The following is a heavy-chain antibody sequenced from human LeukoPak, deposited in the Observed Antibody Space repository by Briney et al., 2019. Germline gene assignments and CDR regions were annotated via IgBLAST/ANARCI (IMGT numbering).Heavy chain of an antibody. CDR3: VRSSYDSSLRFDDY. CDR2: LSPYSGDT. V-gene: IGHV1-2*02. CDR1: GYTFTAYY. Sequence: ASVKVSCQASGYTFTAYYLHWVRQAPGQGLEWIGWLSPYSGDTNYAQNFQGRVTMTRDTSINTAYMELSRLRSDDTAVYYCVRSSYDSSLRFDDYWGQGTLVTVSS. J-gene: IGHJ4*02. D-gene: IGHD3-22*01.